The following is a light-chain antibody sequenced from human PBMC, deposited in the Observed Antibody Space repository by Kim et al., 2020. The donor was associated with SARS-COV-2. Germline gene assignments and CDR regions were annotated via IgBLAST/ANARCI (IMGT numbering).Light chain of an antibody. CDR2: GAS. Sequence: EIVLTQSPGTLSLSPGERATLSCRASQTVTSSFLAWYQQKGGQAPRLLIFGASTRATGIPDRFSGSGSGTDFTLTISRLEPEDFAVYYCQHYDGSFITFGQGTRVDIK. V-gene: IGKV3-20*01. CDR3: QHYDGSFIT. CDR1: QTVTSSF. J-gene: IGKJ5*01.